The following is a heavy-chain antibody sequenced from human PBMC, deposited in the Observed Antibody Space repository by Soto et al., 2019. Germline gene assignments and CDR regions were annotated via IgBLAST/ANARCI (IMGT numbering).Heavy chain of an antibody. D-gene: IGHD6-13*01. CDR1: GGSFSGYY. V-gene: IGHV4-34*01. CDR2: INHSGST. CDR3: ARGLRVAAAGTYYSYYGMDV. Sequence: NPSETLSLTCAVYGGSFSGYYWSWIRQPPGKGLEWIGEINHSGSTNYNPSLKSRVTISVDTSKNPFSLKLSSVPAAATAVYYCARGLRVAAAGTYYSYYGMDVWGQGTTVTVSS. J-gene: IGHJ6*02.